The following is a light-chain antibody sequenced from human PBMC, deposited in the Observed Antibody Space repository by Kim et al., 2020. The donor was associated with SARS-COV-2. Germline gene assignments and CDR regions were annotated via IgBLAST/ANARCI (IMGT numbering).Light chain of an antibody. CDR2: RDT. CDR1: NIVTKN. CDR3: QVWDSSTWV. Sequence: SYELTQPLSVSVALGQTARITCGGNNIVTKNVHWYQQKPGQAPVLVMYRDTNRPSGIPERFPGSNSGNTATLTISRAQAGDEADYYCQVWDSSTWVFGGGTQLTVL. J-gene: IGLJ3*02. V-gene: IGLV3-9*01.